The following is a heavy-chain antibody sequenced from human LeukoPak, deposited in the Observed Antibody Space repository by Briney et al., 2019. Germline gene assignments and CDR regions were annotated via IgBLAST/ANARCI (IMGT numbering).Heavy chain of an antibody. J-gene: IGHJ4*02. CDR3: ARQPLVRDCGGDCEFDY. V-gene: IGHV5-51*01. Sequence: GESLKISCKGSGYSFSNYWIGWVRQMPGKGLEWMGIIYPGDSNTRYSPSFQGQVTISADGSISTAYLQWSSLKASDTAIYYCARQPLVRDCGGDCEFDYWGQGTLVSVSS. D-gene: IGHD2-21*02. CDR1: GYSFSNYW. CDR2: IYPGDSNT.